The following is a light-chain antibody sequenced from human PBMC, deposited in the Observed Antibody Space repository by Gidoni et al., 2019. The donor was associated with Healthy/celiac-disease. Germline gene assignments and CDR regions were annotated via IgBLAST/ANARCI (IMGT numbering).Light chain of an antibody. J-gene: IGKJ1*01. V-gene: IGKV1-5*03. CDR1: QSISSW. CDR2: KAS. CDR3: QQYNSYWT. Sequence: DIQMTQSPSTLSASVGDRVTLTCRASQSISSWLAWYQQKPGKAPKLLIYKASSLESGVPSRFSGCGSGTEFTLTISSLQPDDFATYYCQQYNSYWTFGQGTKVEIK.